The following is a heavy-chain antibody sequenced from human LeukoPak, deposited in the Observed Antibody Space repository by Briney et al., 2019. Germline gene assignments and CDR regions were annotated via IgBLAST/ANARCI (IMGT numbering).Heavy chain of an antibody. Sequence: ASVKVSCKASGYTFTSYDINWVRQATGQGREWMGWMNPNSGNTGYAQKFQGRVTMTRNPSISTAYMELSSLRSEDTAVYYCARGSKVATTLYYYYYYYMDVWGKGTTVTISS. CDR3: ARGSKVATTLYYYYYYYMDV. CDR2: MNPNSGNT. D-gene: IGHD5-12*01. V-gene: IGHV1-8*01. CDR1: GYTFTSYD. J-gene: IGHJ6*03.